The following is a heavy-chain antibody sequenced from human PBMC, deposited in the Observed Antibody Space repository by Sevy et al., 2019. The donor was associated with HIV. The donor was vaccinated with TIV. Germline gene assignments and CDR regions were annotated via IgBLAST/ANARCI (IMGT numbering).Heavy chain of an antibody. CDR1: GYMFTIYG. J-gene: IGHJ3*01. CDR3: TRDNGHSQYGAFDF. V-gene: IGHV1-18*01. CDR2: ISAYSGNT. D-gene: IGHD4-17*01. Sequence: ASVKVSCKTSGYMFTIYGITWVRQAPAQGLEWMGWISAYSGNTNYAQKLQDRVTMTTDTSTSTAYMELRSLRSDDTAVYYCTRDNGHSQYGAFDFWGQGTMVTVSS.